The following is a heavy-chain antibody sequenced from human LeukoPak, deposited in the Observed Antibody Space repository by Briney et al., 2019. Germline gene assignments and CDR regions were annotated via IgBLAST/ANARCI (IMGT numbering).Heavy chain of an antibody. CDR1: GYTFTGDY. Sequence: ASVKVSCKASGYTFTGDYMHWVRQAPGPGLEWMGCINPNSGGTNYAQKFQGRVTMTRDTSISTAYMELSRLRSDDTAVYYCARDDVLLWFGEFHYYYYYMHVWGKGTTVTVSS. CDR3: ARDDVLLWFGEFHYYYYYMHV. V-gene: IGHV1-2*02. J-gene: IGHJ6*03. D-gene: IGHD3-10*01. CDR2: INPNSGGT.